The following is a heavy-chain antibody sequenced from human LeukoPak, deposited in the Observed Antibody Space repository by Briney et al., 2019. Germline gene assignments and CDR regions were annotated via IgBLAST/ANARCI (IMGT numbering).Heavy chain of an antibody. V-gene: IGHV4-31*03. Sequence: SETLSLTCTVSGGSISSGGYYWSWIRQHPGKGLEWIGYIYYSGSTYYNPSLKSRVTISVDTSKNQFSLKLSSVNAADTAVYYCASAYCGGECYPPYYFDCWGQGTLVTV. J-gene: IGHJ4*02. CDR2: IYYSGST. CDR1: GGSISSGGYY. D-gene: IGHD2-21*01. CDR3: ASAYCGGECYPPYYFDC.